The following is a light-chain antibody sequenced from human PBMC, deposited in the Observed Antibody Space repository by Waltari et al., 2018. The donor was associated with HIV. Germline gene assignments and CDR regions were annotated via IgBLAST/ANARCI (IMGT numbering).Light chain of an antibody. CDR1: QAVSTW. V-gene: IGKV1D-12*01. CDR3: QQANSFPLT. Sequence: DIQMTQSPSSVSASVGDRVTITCRASQAVSTWLAWYQQKPGKAPNLLIYAASSLQSGVSSRFSGSGNGTDFTLTINNLQPEDLATYYCQQANSFPLTFGGGTKVDIK. CDR2: AAS. J-gene: IGKJ4*01.